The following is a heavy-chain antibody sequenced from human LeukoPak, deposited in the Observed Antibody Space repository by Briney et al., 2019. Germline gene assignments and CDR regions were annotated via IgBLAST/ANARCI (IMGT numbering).Heavy chain of an antibody. J-gene: IGHJ4*02. CDR1: GFTFNDYG. CDR3: ARSPTGSGWYYFDY. V-gene: IGHV3-20*04. CDR2: INWNGGRT. D-gene: IGHD6-19*01. Sequence: PGGSLRLSCAASGFTFNDYGMSWVRQAPGKGLEWVSGINWNGGRTGYADSMKGRFIISRDNAKNSLYLQVNSLRAEDTAVYYCARSPTGSGWYYFDYWGQGTLVTVSS.